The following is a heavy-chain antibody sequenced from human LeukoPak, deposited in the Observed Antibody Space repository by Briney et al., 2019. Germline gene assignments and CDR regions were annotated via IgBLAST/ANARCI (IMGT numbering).Heavy chain of an antibody. CDR3: ARASAATYYSGMDV. D-gene: IGHD2-15*01. V-gene: IGHV5-51*01. CDR2: IYPGDSDT. CDR1: EYSFTSYW. J-gene: IGHJ6*02. Sequence: GEPLQISCKGSEYSFTSYWICCGRQMPGKGLEWMWIIYPGDSDTRYTPTFQGQVTISAYKSSSTPYLQCSTLKPTDADMYYCARASAATYYSGMDVWGQGTTVTVSS.